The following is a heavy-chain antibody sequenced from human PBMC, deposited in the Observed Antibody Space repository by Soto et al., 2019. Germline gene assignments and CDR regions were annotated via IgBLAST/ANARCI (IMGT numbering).Heavy chain of an antibody. D-gene: IGHD3-22*01. CDR1: GFTFSDYY. J-gene: IGHJ3*02. CDR2: ISSSSSYT. V-gene: IGHV3-11*06. CDR3: ARVAHYYDSSGYYHGAFDI. Sequence: NPGGSLRLSCAASGFTFSDYYMSWIRQAPGKGLEWVSYISSSSSYTNYADSVKGRFTISRDNAKNSLYLQMNSLRAEDTAVYYCARVAHYYDSSGYYHGAFDIWGQGTMVTVSS.